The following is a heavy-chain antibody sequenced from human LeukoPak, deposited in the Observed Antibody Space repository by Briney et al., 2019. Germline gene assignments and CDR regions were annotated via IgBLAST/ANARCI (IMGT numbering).Heavy chain of an antibody. D-gene: IGHD6-19*01. Sequence: ASETLSLTCTVSGGSVSSGSYYWSWIRQPPGKGLEWIGYIYYSGSTNYNPSLKSRVTISVDTSKNQFSLKLSSVTAADTAVYYCARSMQWPLFRTAQDAFDIWGQGTMVTVSS. CDR1: GGSVSSGSYY. V-gene: IGHV4-61*01. J-gene: IGHJ3*02. CDR3: ARSMQWPLFRTAQDAFDI. CDR2: IYYSGST.